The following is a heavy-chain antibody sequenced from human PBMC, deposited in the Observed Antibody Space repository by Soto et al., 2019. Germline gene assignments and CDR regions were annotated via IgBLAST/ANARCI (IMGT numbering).Heavy chain of an antibody. CDR1: GFTFSSYA. CDR3: AKDPHKPATPDGFDY. V-gene: IGHV3-23*01. J-gene: IGHJ4*02. CDR2: ISGSGGST. Sequence: LRLSCAASGFTFSSYAMSWVRQAPGKGLEWVSAISGSGGSTYYADSVKGRFTISRDNSKNTLYLQMNSLRAKDTAVYYCAKDPHKPATPDGFDYWSQATLVTVSS.